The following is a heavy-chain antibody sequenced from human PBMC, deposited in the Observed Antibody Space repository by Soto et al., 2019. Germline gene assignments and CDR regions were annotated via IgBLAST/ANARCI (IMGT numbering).Heavy chain of an antibody. D-gene: IGHD3-10*01. CDR3: AQRRRDYGLGRERASYFDP. CDR1: GFSLSTTGVG. Sequence: QITLKESGPTLVRPTQTLTLTCTFSGFSLSTTGVGVGWIRQPPGKALEWLALIYWDGDKRYSPSLKSRLTIAEDTSKNEVTLTLTNVDPVDTATYYCAQRRRDYGLGRERASYFDPWGQGTLVTVSS. J-gene: IGHJ5*02. V-gene: IGHV2-5*02. CDR2: IYWDGDK.